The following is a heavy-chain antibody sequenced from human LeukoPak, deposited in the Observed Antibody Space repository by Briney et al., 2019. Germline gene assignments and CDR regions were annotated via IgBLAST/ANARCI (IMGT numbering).Heavy chain of an antibody. CDR2: IQYSVST. CDR3: ARDSGLGYCSTTSCSYGLDV. Sequence: SETLSLTCSVSDGSIRNYYWTWIRQPPGKGLEGIGNIQYSVSTNFNPALKSRVTVSVDTSKNQVSLKLRSVTAEDTAVYYCARDSGLGYCSTTSCSYGLDVWGQGTTVFVS. J-gene: IGHJ6*02. V-gene: IGHV4-59*01. D-gene: IGHD2-2*01. CDR1: DGSIRNYY.